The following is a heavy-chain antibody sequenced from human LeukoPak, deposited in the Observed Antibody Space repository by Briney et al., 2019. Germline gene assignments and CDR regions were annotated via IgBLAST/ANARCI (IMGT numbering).Heavy chain of an antibody. CDR3: ARAIAAAGLFDY. J-gene: IGHJ4*02. V-gene: IGHV4-30-2*01. D-gene: IGHD6-13*01. Sequence: PSQTLSLTCTVSGGSISSGGYYWSWIRQPPGKGLEWIGYIYHSGSTYYNPSLKSRVTISVDTSKNQFSLKLSSVTAADTAVYYCARAIAAAGLFDYWGQGTLVTVSS. CDR1: GGSISSGGYY. CDR2: IYHSGST.